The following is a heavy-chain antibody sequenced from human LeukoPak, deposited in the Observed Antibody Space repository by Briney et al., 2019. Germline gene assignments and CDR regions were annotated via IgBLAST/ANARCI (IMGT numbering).Heavy chain of an antibody. CDR2: INDRGIAT. CDR1: GFTFSNYA. CDR3: ARVYYGSGSYSDH. Sequence: GGSLRLSCAASGFTFSNYATSWVRQAPGKGLEWVSTINDRGIATYYADSVKGRFTISRDNAKNSLFLQINSLRAEDTAVYYCARVYYGSGSYSDHWGQGTLVTVSS. V-gene: IGHV3-23*01. J-gene: IGHJ4*02. D-gene: IGHD3-10*01.